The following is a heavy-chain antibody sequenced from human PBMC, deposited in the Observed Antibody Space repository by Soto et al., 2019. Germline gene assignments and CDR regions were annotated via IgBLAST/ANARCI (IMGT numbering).Heavy chain of an antibody. D-gene: IGHD3-3*01. J-gene: IGHJ5*02. V-gene: IGHV4-39*01. Sequence: SETLSLTCTVSGGSISSSSYYWGWIRQPPGKGLEWIGSIYYSGSTYYNPSLKSRVTISVDTSKNQFSLKLSSVTAADTAVYYCARQPTIFGVVIGYNWFDPWGQGTLVTVSS. CDR3: ARQPTIFGVVIGYNWFDP. CDR1: GGSISSSSYY. CDR2: IYYSGST.